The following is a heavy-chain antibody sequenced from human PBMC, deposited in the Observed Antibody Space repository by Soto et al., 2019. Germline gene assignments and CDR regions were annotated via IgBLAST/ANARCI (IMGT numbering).Heavy chain of an antibody. D-gene: IGHD1-26*01. J-gene: IGHJ4*02. CDR1: GGSLRGHY. V-gene: IGHV4-34*01. CDR2: INHSGFT. CDR3: ARAAVTLGATLFDS. Sequence: SETLSLTCAVSGGSLRGHYWSWIRQSPEKGLEWIGEINHSGFTNYNPTLKSRVTISRDASKNQFSLRLSSMTAADSAVYFCARAAVTLGATLFDSWGQGTLLTVSS.